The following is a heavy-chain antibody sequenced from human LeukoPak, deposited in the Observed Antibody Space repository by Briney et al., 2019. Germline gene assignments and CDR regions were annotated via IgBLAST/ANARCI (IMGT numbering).Heavy chain of an antibody. CDR2: ISSSSGSI. CDR1: GLTFSSYS. J-gene: IGHJ4*02. D-gene: IGHD1-1*01. Sequence: GGSLRLSCAASGLTFSSYSMNWVRQAPGKGLEWVSSISSSSGSIYYTDSVKGQFTISRDNAKNSLYLQMNSLRAGDTAGYYCARDWNYYSCWGQGTLVTLSS. V-gene: IGHV3-21*01. CDR3: ARDWNYYSC.